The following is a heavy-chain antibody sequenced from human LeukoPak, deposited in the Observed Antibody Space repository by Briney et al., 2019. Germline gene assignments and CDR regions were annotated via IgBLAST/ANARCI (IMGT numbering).Heavy chain of an antibody. Sequence: SETLCLTCTVSNDSISSGDYYWNWIRQPPGKGLEWIGYIFNRGGTSYNPSLKSRILFSVDTSQNQFSLKWNSVSAADTAVYYCVREILYCSGGSCYRGPFDNWGQGTLVTVSA. CDR1: NDSISSGDYY. CDR2: IFNRGGT. V-gene: IGHV4-30-4*01. D-gene: IGHD2-15*01. J-gene: IGHJ4*02. CDR3: VREILYCSGGSCYRGPFDN.